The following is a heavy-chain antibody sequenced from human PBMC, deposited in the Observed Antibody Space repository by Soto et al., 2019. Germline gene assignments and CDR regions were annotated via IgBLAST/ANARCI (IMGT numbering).Heavy chain of an antibody. J-gene: IGHJ6*02. CDR1: GGSISSYY. CDR3: SRGEDDYGSPLMDV. V-gene: IGHV4-4*07. CDR2: IYTSGST. Sequence: SETLSLTCTVSGGSISSYYWSWIRQPAGKGLEWIGRIYTSGSTNYNPSLKSRVTMSVDTSKNQFSLKLSSVTAADTAVYYCSRGEDDYGSPLMDVWGQGTTVTVSS. D-gene: IGHD3-22*01.